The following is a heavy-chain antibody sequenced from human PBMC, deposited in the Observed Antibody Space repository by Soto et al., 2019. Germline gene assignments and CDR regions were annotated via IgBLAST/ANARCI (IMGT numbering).Heavy chain of an antibody. J-gene: IGHJ4*02. D-gene: IGHD5-18*01. Sequence: GVSLRLSCAAPGFTFSSYSMNWVRQAPGKGLEWVSSISSSSSYIYYADSVKGRFTISRDNAKNSLYLQMNSLRAEDTAVYYCAREEDSYGQGDYWGQGTLVTVSS. CDR2: ISSSSSYI. CDR1: GFTFSSYS. CDR3: AREEDSYGQGDY. V-gene: IGHV3-21*01.